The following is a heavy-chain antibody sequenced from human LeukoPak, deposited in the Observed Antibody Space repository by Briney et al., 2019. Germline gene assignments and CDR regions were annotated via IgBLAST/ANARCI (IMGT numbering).Heavy chain of an antibody. CDR1: GGSISTYY. J-gene: IGHJ5*02. CDR2: IHHSGST. D-gene: IGHD6-13*01. CDR3: ARTDSSSWYRWFDP. V-gene: IGHV4-59*01. Sequence: SETLSLTCSVSGGSISTYYWTWIRQPPGKGLEWIGYIHHSGSTKYNPSLKSRVTMSVDTSKNQFSLKLTSVTAADTAIYYCARTDSSSWYRWFDPWGQGTLVTVSS.